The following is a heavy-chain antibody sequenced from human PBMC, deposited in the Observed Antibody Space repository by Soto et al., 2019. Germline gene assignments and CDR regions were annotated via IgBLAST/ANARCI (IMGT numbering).Heavy chain of an antibody. D-gene: IGHD2-15*01. CDR3: ARESQDYFDY. CDR2: IYYSGST. J-gene: IGHJ4*02. Sequence: SETLSLTCTVSSGSISTYYWSWIRQPPGKGLEWIGYIYYSGSTYYNPSLKSRVTISVDTSKNQFSLKLSSVTAADTAVYYCARESQDYFDYWGQGTLVTVSS. CDR1: SGSISTYY. V-gene: IGHV4-59*06.